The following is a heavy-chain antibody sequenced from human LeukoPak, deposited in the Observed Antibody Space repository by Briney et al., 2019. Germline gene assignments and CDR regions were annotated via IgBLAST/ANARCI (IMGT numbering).Heavy chain of an antibody. CDR3: ARETTGWDTALDYYFYYMDV. CDR1: GFTFANYS. D-gene: IGHD6-19*01. Sequence: RGCLCPSCAVSGFTFANYSVSWVRQAPGKGLEWVSSISRSSSYIYYADSVKGRFTISRDNAKNSLFLQMNTLRAEDTALYYCARETTGWDTALDYYFYYMDVGGKGTTVTVSS. V-gene: IGHV3-21*01. CDR2: ISRSSSYI. J-gene: IGHJ6*03.